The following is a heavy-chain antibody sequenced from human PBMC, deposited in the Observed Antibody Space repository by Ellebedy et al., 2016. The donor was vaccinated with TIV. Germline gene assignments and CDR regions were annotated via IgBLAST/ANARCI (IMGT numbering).Heavy chain of an antibody. Sequence: GESLKISCAASGFSFSAYSMNWVRQAPGEGLEWVSGISASGGNTYYADSVKGRFTISRDNAKHSLYLQMHSLRVEDTAVNYCARDRIVGATSYGFWGQGALVTVSS. J-gene: IGHJ4*02. CDR1: GFSFSAYS. D-gene: IGHD1-26*01. CDR2: ISASGGNT. V-gene: IGHV3-23*01. CDR3: ARDRIVGATSYGF.